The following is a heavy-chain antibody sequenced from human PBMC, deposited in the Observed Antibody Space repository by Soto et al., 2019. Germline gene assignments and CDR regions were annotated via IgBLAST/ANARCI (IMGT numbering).Heavy chain of an antibody. CDR3: AAGGGLPRYY. J-gene: IGHJ4*02. Sequence: SETLSLTCTVSGVSISGGFYSWSWIRQPPGKGLEWIGYIYHSGSTYYNPSLKSRVTISVDRSKNQFSLKLSSVTAADTAVYYCAAGGGLPRYYWGQGTLVTVSS. CDR2: IYHSGST. D-gene: IGHD5-12*01. V-gene: IGHV4-30-2*01. CDR1: GVSISGGFYS.